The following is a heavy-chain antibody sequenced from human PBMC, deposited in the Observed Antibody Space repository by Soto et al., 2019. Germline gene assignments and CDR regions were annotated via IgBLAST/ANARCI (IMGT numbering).Heavy chain of an antibody. D-gene: IGHD6-13*01. CDR2: IDPSDSYT. CDR3: ARHSSSWYWWFDP. V-gene: IGHV5-10-1*01. Sequence: GESLKISSKGSGYSFPSYWISWVRQMPGKGLEWMGRIDPSDSYTNYSPSFQGHVTISADKSISTAYLQWSSLKASDTAMYYCARHSSSWYWWFDPWGQGTLVTVSS. CDR1: GYSFPSYW. J-gene: IGHJ5*02.